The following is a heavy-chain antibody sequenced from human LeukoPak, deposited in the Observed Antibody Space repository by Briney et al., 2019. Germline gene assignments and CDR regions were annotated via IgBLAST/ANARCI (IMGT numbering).Heavy chain of an antibody. Sequence: GGSLRLSCAASGFTVSSNYMSWVRQAPGKGLEWVSVIYSGGSTYYADSVKGRFTISRDNSKNTLYLQMNSLRAEDTAVYYCAISTPMVRGGARYYYYGMDVWGQGTTVTVS. CDR1: GFTVSSNY. D-gene: IGHD3-10*01. V-gene: IGHV3-66*01. J-gene: IGHJ6*02. CDR2: IYSGGST. CDR3: AISTPMVRGGARYYYYGMDV.